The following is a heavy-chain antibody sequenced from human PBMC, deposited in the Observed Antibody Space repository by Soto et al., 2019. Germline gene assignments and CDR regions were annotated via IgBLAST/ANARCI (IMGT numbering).Heavy chain of an antibody. CDR2: VSGSSSYI. D-gene: IGHD4-17*01. Sequence: PGGSLRLSCEGPGFNFRNFNMIWVRQAPGKGLEWVSSVSGSSSYIYYADSVKGRFTVSRDNANNLVFLQMNGLRPEDTAMYYCARDLRGQYGPWGQGTMVTISS. CDR1: GFNFRNFN. V-gene: IGHV3-21*06. CDR3: ARDLRGQYGP. J-gene: IGHJ3*01.